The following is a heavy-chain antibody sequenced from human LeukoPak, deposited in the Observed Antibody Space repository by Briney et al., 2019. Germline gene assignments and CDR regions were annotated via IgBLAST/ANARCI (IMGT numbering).Heavy chain of an antibody. V-gene: IGHV3-7*03. CDR3: ARGGGLDV. CDR2: INHNGNVN. CDR1: GFTFSSYW. Sequence: GGSLRLSCAASGFTFSSYWMNWARQAPGKGLEWVASINHNGNVNYYVDSVRGRFTIPRDNAKNSLYLQMSNLRAEDTAVYFCARGGGLDVWGQGATVTVSS. D-gene: IGHD3-16*01. J-gene: IGHJ6*02.